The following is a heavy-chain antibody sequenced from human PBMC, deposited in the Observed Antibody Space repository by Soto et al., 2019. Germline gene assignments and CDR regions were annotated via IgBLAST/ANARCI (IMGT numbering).Heavy chain of an antibody. J-gene: IGHJ6*02. CDR1: GFTFSSYW. CDR3: ARDPNIVVVTAIPLGYYGMDV. Sequence: EVQLVESGGGLVQPGGSLRLSCAASGFTFSSYWMHWVRQAPGKGLVWASRINSDGSSTSYADSVKGRFTISRDNAKNTLYLQMNSLRAEDTAVYYCARDPNIVVVTAIPLGYYGMDVWGQGTTVTVSS. V-gene: IGHV3-74*01. D-gene: IGHD2-21*02. CDR2: INSDGSST.